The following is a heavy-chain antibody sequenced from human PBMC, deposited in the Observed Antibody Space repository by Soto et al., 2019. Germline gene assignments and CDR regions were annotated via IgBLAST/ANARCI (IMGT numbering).Heavy chain of an antibody. V-gene: IGHV1-3*01. J-gene: IGHJ3*02. CDR2: INAGNGNT. CDR1: GNTVPNYA. CDR3: ARGASMVRGVILDAFDI. Sequence: ASVKVSCKASGNTVPNYAIHWVRQAPGQRLEWMGWINAGNGNTKYSQKFQGRVTITRDTSASTAYMELSSLRSEDTAVYYCARGASMVRGVILDAFDIWGKGTMVTVSS. D-gene: IGHD3-10*01.